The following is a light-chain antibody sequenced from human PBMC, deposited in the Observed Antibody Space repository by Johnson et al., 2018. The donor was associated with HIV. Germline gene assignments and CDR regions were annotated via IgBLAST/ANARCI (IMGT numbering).Light chain of an antibody. CDR2: DND. CDR3: GAWDASLSTGGV. Sequence: SVLTQPPSVSAAPGQKVTISCSGNSSNIGINYISWYQQLPGTAPKILIYDNDKRPSGIPDRFSGSKSGTSATLGITGLQTGDEADYYCGAWDASLSTGGVFGTGTKVTVL. CDR1: SSNIGINY. V-gene: IGLV1-51*01. J-gene: IGLJ1*01.